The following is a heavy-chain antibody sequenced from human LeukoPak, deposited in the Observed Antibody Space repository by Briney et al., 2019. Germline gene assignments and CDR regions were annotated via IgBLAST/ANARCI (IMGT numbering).Heavy chain of an antibody. D-gene: IGHD5-24*01. CDR2: ISSSGSTI. Sequence: GGSLRLSCAASGFTFSSYEMNWVRQAPGKGLEWVSYISSSGSTIYYADSVKGRFTISRDNSKNTLYLQMNSLRAEDTAVYYCAKAKRDGYNSGNFDYWGQGTLVTVSS. J-gene: IGHJ4*02. V-gene: IGHV3-48*03. CDR1: GFTFSSYE. CDR3: AKAKRDGYNSGNFDY.